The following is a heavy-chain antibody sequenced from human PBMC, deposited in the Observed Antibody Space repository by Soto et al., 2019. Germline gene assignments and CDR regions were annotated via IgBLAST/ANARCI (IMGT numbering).Heavy chain of an antibody. V-gene: IGHV2-5*01. CDR1: GFSLSTSGVG. Sequence: SGPTLVNPTQTLTLTCTFSGFSLSTSGVGVGWIRQPPGKALEWLALIYWNDDKRYSPSLKSRLTITKDTSKNQVVLTMTNMDPVDTATYYCAHRTAPIFGPLNWFDPWGPGTLVTVST. J-gene: IGHJ5*02. CDR2: IYWNDDK. D-gene: IGHD3-3*01. CDR3: AHRTAPIFGPLNWFDP.